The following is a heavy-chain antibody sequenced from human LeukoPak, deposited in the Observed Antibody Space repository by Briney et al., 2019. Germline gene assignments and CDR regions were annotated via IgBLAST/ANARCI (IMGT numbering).Heavy chain of an antibody. CDR3: ETTAAGLFDY. D-gene: IGHD6-13*01. J-gene: IGHJ4*02. CDR1: GFTFSSYG. Sequence: GGSLRLSCAASGFTFSSYGMHWVRQAPGKGLEWVAFIRNDGSNKYYADSVKGRFSISRDNSKNTVYLQMNSLRAEDTAVYYCETTAAGLFDYWGQGTLVTVSS. V-gene: IGHV3-30*02. CDR2: IRNDGSNK.